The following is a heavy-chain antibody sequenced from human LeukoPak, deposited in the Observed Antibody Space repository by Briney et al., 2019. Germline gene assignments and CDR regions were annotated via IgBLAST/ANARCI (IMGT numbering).Heavy chain of an antibody. CDR1: GFTFSSYW. Sequence: GGSLRLSCAASGFTFSSYWMSWVRQAPGKGLEWVANIKQDGSEKYYVDSVKGRFTISRDNAKNSLYLQMNSLRAEDTAVYYCATHCSGGSCHSELDFDYWGQGTLVTVSS. CDR2: IKQDGSEK. V-gene: IGHV3-7*01. J-gene: IGHJ4*02. D-gene: IGHD2-15*01. CDR3: ATHCSGGSCHSELDFDY.